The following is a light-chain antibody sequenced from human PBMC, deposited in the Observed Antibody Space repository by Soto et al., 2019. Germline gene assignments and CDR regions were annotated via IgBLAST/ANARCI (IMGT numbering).Light chain of an antibody. CDR1: QSISSW. J-gene: IGKJ1*01. CDR3: QQYNSYPWP. V-gene: IGKV1-5*01. Sequence: DIQMTQSPSTLSASVGDRVTITCRASQSISSWLAWYQQKPGKAPKLLIYDASSLESGVPSRFSGSGSGTEFTLTISSLQPDDFAIYYCQQYNSYPWPFGQGTKVDIX. CDR2: DAS.